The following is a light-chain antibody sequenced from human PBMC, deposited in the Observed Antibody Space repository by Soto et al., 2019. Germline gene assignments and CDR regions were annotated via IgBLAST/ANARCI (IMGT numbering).Light chain of an antibody. CDR3: QQRSNWPLT. J-gene: IGKJ5*01. V-gene: IGKV3-11*01. CDR1: QSVSSY. Sequence: EIVLTQSPATLSLFPGERATLSCMASQSVSSYLAWYQQKPGQAPRLLIHDASNRATGIPARFSGSGSGTDFTLTISSLEPEDFAVYYCQQRSNWPLTFGHGTRLENK. CDR2: DAS.